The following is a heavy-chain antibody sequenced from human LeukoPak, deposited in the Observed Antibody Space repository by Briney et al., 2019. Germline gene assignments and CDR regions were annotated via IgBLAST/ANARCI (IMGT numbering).Heavy chain of an antibody. CDR3: ARKPGYSGYDPHFDY. V-gene: IGHV3-53*01. CDR1: GFTVSSNY. Sequence: GGSLRLSCAASGFTVSSNYMSWVRQAPGKGLEWVSVIYSGGSTYYADSVKGRFTISRDNSKNTLYLQMNSLRAEDTAVYYCARKPGYSGYDPHFDYWGQGTLVTVSS. J-gene: IGHJ4*02. CDR2: IYSGGST. D-gene: IGHD5-12*01.